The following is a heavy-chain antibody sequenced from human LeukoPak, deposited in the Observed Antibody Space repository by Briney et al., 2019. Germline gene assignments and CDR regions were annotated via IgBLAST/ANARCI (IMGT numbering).Heavy chain of an antibody. CDR2: ISYDGSNK. D-gene: IGHD2-15*01. CDR1: GFTFSSYA. V-gene: IGHV3-30-3*01. J-gene: IGHJ6*02. CDR3: ARVFIPLGGSKYCSGGSCPPPGV. Sequence: GSLRLSCAASGFTFSSYAMHRVRQAPGKGLEWVAVISYDGSNKYYADSVKGRFTISRDNSKNTLYLQMNSLRAEDTAVYYCARVFIPLGGSKYCSGGSCPPPGVWGQGTTVTVSS.